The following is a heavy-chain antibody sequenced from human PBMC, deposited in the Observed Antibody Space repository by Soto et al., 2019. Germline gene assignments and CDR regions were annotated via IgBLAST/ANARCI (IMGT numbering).Heavy chain of an antibody. J-gene: IGHJ2*01. CDR1: GYTFTSYY. V-gene: IGHV1-46*01. D-gene: IGHD1-26*01. CDR3: ARGGSLYWYFDL. Sequence: ASVKVSCKASGYTFTSYYMHWVRQAPGQRLEWMGIINAGDGSTRYAQKFQGRVTITRDTSASTAYMELSSLRSEDTAVYYCARGGSLYWYFDLWGRGTLVTVSS. CDR2: INAGDGST.